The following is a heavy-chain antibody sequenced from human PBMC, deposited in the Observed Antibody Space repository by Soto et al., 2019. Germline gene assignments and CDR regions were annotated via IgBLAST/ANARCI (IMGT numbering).Heavy chain of an antibody. Sequence: QAQLVESGGGVVQPGRSLRLSCAASGFTFNNYGMHWVRQAPGKGLEWVAVIWNDGSLQYYADSVKGRFTISRDNAKNTVYLQMNSLTADDTGVYYCTRDRHEQWLALGDCFGPWGQGTHVTVSS. CDR1: GFTFNNYG. D-gene: IGHD6-19*01. V-gene: IGHV3-33*01. CDR2: IWNDGSLQ. CDR3: TRDRHEQWLALGDCFGP. J-gene: IGHJ5*02.